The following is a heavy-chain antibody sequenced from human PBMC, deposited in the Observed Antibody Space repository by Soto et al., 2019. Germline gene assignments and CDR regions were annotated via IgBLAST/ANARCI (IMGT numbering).Heavy chain of an antibody. J-gene: IGHJ4*02. CDR3: AKGHLGELSFLDY. V-gene: IGHV3-30*18. D-gene: IGHD3-16*02. Sequence: GGSLRLSCAASGFTFSSYGMHWVRQAPGKGLEWVAVISYDGSNKYYADSVKGRFTISRDNSKNTLYLQMNSLRAEDTAVYYCAKGHLGELSFLDYWGQGTLVTVSS. CDR2: ISYDGSNK. CDR1: GFTFSSYG.